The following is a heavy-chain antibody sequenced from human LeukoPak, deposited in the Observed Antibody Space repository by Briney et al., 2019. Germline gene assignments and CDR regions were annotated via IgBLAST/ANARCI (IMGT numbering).Heavy chain of an antibody. V-gene: IGHV3-48*01. CDR3: ARGIARTTPFFDY. CDR2: ISSSSSTI. CDR1: GFTFSSYS. D-gene: IGHD1/OR15-1a*01. Sequence: GGSLRLSCAASGFTFSSYSMNWVRQAPGKGLEWVSYISSSSSTIYYADSVKGRFTISRDNAKNSLYLQMNSPRAEDTAVYYCARGIARTTPFFDYWGQGTLVTVSS. J-gene: IGHJ4*02.